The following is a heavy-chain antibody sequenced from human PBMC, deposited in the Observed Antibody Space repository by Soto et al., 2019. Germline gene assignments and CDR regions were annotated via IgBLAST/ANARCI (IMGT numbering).Heavy chain of an antibody. CDR2: IYYSGST. J-gene: IGHJ6*02. Sequence: PSETLSLTCTVSGGSISSGDYYWSWIRQPPGKGLEWIGYIYYSGSTYYNPSLKSRVTISVDTSKNQFSLKLSSVTAADTAVYYCARQVVPAAIPGVPYYYGMDVWGQGTLVTVSS. D-gene: IGHD2-2*02. CDR3: ARQVVPAAIPGVPYYYGMDV. V-gene: IGHV4-30-4*01. CDR1: GGSISSGDYY.